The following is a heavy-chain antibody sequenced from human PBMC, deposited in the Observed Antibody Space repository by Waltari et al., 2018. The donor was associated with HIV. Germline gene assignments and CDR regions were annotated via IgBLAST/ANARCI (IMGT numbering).Heavy chain of an antibody. D-gene: IGHD1-1*01. Sequence: QVQLVQSGADVKKPGASVKVSCKASGYTFTNYGVSWVRQAPGQGLQWMGWISGYNADTKYAQKFQGRVTMTTDTSTSTAYMEFTILISDDTAVYYCARTTPLGAFDVWGQGTMVTVSP. V-gene: IGHV1-18*01. CDR1: GYTFTNYG. J-gene: IGHJ3*01. CDR2: ISGYNADT. CDR3: ARTTPLGAFDV.